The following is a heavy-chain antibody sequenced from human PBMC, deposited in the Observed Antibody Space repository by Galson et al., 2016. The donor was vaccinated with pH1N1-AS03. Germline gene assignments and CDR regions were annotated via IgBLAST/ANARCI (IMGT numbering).Heavy chain of an antibody. Sequence: ETLSLTCTVSGGSITNYYWTWIRQPPGKGLEWIGYIYYNGPANYNPSLNSRVTITADTSKKQFFLNLTSVTAADTAVYFCTRGGTYSSSSPAYFVYWGQGTLVTVSS. CDR1: GGSITNYY. D-gene: IGHD6-6*01. J-gene: IGHJ4*02. CDR3: TRGGTYSSSSPAYFVY. CDR2: IYYNGPA. V-gene: IGHV4-59*01.